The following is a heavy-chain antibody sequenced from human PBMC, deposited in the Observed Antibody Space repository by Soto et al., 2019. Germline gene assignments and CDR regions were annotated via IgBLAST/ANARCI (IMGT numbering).Heavy chain of an antibody. D-gene: IGHD2-15*01. CDR1: GGSISSSSYY. CDR2: IYYSGST. Sequence: PSETPSLTCTVSGGSISSSSYYWGWIRQPPGKGLEWIGSIYYSGSTYYNPSLKSRVTISVDTSKNQFSLKLSSVTAADTAVYYCARHTPAISISDHWGQGTLVTDS. CDR3: ARHTPAISISDH. V-gene: IGHV4-39*01. J-gene: IGHJ4*02.